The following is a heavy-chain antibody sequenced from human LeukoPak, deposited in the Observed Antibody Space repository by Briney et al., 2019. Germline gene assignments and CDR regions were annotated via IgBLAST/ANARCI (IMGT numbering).Heavy chain of an antibody. V-gene: IGHV4-59*06. CDR1: GASISSYY. Sequence: PSETLSLTCTVSGASISSYYWSWIRQHPGKGLEWIGYIYHRGSSYYNPSLKSRVSISEDTSKNQFSLKLSSVTAADTAVYYCARHREACFDYWGQGTLVTVSS. CDR3: ARHREACFDY. CDR2: IYHRGSS. J-gene: IGHJ4*02. D-gene: IGHD5-24*01.